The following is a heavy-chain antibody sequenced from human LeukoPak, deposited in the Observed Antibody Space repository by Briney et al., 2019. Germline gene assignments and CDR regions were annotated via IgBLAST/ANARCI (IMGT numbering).Heavy chain of an antibody. J-gene: IGHJ4*02. V-gene: IGHV4-4*02. Sequence: PSETLSLTCAVSGGSISSSNWWSWVRQPPGKGLEWIGEIYHSGSTNYNPSLKSRVTISVDKSKNQFSLKLSSVTAADTAVYYCARRPLVRLEYFDYWGRGTLVTVSS. CDR2: IYHSGST. D-gene: IGHD6-13*01. CDR1: GGSISSSNW. CDR3: ARRPLVRLEYFDY.